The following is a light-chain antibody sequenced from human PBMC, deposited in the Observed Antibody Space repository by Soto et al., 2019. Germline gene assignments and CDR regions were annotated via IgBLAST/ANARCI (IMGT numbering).Light chain of an antibody. V-gene: IGKV1-39*01. J-gene: IGKJ2*02. CDR1: QSISSY. CDR3: QHTYRSPCT. CDR2: AAS. Sequence: DIQMTQSPSSLSASVGDRVTITCRASQSISSYLNWYQQKPGKAPKVLIYAASSLQSGVPSRFSGSGSGTEFTLTISSLQPEDFAAYSCQHTYRSPCTFGHGTKLEIK.